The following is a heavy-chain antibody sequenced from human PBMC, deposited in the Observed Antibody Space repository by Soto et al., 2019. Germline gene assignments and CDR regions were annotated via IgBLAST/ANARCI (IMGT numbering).Heavy chain of an antibody. CDR1: GYSTSNGDY. CDR2: VYYSGST. CDR3: ARNTSTYFDS. J-gene: IGHJ4*02. V-gene: IGHV4-38-2*01. Sequence: SETLSLTCAVSGYSTSNGDYWGWIRQAPGKGLEWIGSVYYSGSTHYEPSLRGRIAISVDTLKNQFSLRLPSVTAADTAMYFCARNTSTYFDSWGRGIPVTVSS.